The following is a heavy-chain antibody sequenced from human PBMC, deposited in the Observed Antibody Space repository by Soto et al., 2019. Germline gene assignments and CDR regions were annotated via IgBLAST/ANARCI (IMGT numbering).Heavy chain of an antibody. Sequence: GASVKVSCKASGYTFTNYGMHWVRQAPGQRLEWMGWINAGNGNTKYSQKFQGRVTITRDTSATTAYMELSSLRSEDTAVYYCARDLGGWHDYWGQGTLVTVSS. CDR1: GYTFTNYG. CDR2: INAGNGNT. J-gene: IGHJ4*02. CDR3: ARDLGGWHDY. D-gene: IGHD2-15*01. V-gene: IGHV1-3*01.